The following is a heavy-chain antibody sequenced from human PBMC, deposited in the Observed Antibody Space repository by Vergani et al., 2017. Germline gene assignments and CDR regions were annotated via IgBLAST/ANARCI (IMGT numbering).Heavy chain of an antibody. J-gene: IGHJ6*03. V-gene: IGHV3-11*01. D-gene: IGHD5-12*01. CDR2: ISRSGNPI. CDR1: GFTFSDYY. Sequence: QVQLVESGGGLVKPGGSLRLSCAASGFTFSDYYMSWIRQAPGKGLEWVSQISRSGNPIYYADSVQGRFTISRDNAKKSLYMQMNSMRAEDTAVYYCARAFSGYDYADYYYYYIDVWGKGTSVTVSS. CDR3: ARAFSGYDYADYYYYYIDV.